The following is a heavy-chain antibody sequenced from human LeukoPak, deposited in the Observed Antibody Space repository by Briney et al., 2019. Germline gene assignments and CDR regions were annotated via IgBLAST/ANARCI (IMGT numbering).Heavy chain of an antibody. J-gene: IGHJ4*02. CDR1: GGSFSGYY. Sequence: PSETLSLTCAVYGGSFSGYYWSWIRQPPGKGLEWIGEINHSGSTNYNPSLESRVTISVDTSKNQFSLKLSSVTAADTAVYYCARVGNGVDYWGQGTLVTVSS. CDR2: INHSGST. CDR3: ARVGNGVDY. V-gene: IGHV4-34*01. D-gene: IGHD4-17*01.